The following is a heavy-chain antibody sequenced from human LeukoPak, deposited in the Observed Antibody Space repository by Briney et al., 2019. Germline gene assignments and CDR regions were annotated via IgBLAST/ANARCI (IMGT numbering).Heavy chain of an antibody. CDR1: GGSITSGGYF. CDR2: ISYSGST. D-gene: IGHD1-26*01. J-gene: IGHJ4*02. Sequence: SQTLSLTCTVSGGSITSGGYFWSWIRQHPGKGLEWIGYISYSGSTYYNPSLKSRAIISVDTSQNQFSLKLSSVTAADTAVYYCARAIRIVGATRFDYWGQGTLVTVSS. V-gene: IGHV4-31*03. CDR3: ARAIRIVGATRFDY.